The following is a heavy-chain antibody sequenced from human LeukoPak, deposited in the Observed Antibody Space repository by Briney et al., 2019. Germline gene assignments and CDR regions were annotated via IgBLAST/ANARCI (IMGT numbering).Heavy chain of an antibody. CDR1: GYSISTGYH. V-gene: IGHV4-38-2*01. Sequence: SETLSLTCAVSGYSISTGYHWGWIRQSPGTVLEWIGSIYHSGNTYYNPSLKSRVTISVDTSMNQFSLKVTSVTAADTAVYYCARTRYCSGATCYSPELFDSWGQGTLVTVSS. CDR2: IYHSGNT. D-gene: IGHD2-15*01. CDR3: ARTRYCSGATCYSPELFDS. J-gene: IGHJ4*02.